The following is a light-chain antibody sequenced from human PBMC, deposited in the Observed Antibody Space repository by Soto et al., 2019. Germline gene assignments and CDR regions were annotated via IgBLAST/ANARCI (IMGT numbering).Light chain of an antibody. CDR3: QQYGSSPVT. CDR2: GAA. CDR1: QSVSSSF. V-gene: IGKV3-20*01. J-gene: IGKJ3*01. Sequence: EIVLTQSPGTLSLSPGERATLSCRASQSVSSSFLAWYQQKPGQAPRLLMYGAAYRAPGIPGRFSGSGSGTDFTLTISRLEPEDFAVYYCQQYGSSPVTFGPGTKVDVK.